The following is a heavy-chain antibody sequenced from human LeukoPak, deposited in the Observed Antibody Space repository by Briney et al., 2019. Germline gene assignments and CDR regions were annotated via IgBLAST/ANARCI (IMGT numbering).Heavy chain of an antibody. CDR1: GFTFSSYG. J-gene: IGHJ3*02. V-gene: IGHV3-30*18. CDR3: AKDVWFGELLGAFDI. CDR2: ISYDGSNK. D-gene: IGHD3-10*01. Sequence: QTGGSLRLSCAASGFTFSSYGMHWVRQAPGKGLEWVAVISYDGSNKYYADSVKGRFTISRDNSKNTLYLQMNSLRAEDTAVYYCAKDVWFGELLGAFDIWGQGTMVTVSS.